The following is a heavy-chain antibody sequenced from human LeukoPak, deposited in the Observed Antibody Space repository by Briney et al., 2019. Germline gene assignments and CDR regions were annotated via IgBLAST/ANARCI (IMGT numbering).Heavy chain of an antibody. J-gene: IGHJ3*02. D-gene: IGHD3-22*01. Sequence: GESLKISCEASGYTFSNYWIGWVRQVPGQGLEWIGIIYPDDSETNYSPSFQGQVSMSVDKSITTACLQWSSLKASDTAIYYCARQAYGSHFDAFDIWGQGTMVTVSS. CDR1: GYTFSNYW. CDR3: ARQAYGSHFDAFDI. V-gene: IGHV5-51*01. CDR2: IYPDDSET.